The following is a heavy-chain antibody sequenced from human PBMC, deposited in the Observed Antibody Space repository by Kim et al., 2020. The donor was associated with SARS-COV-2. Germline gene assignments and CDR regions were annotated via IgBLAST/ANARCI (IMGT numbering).Heavy chain of an antibody. CDR2: ISYDGSNK. J-gene: IGHJ4*02. CDR1: GFTFSSYA. Sequence: GGSLRLSCAASGFTFSSYAMHWVRQAPGKGLEWVAVISYDGSNKYYADSVKGRFTISRDNSKNTLYLQMNSLRAEDTAVYYCARGGMAVAGTFDYWGQGTLVTVSS. CDR3: ARGGMAVAGTFDY. D-gene: IGHD6-19*01. V-gene: IGHV3-30*04.